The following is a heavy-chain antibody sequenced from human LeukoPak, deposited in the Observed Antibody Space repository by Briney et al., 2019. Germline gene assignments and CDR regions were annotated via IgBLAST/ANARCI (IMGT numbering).Heavy chain of an antibody. D-gene: IGHD4-23*01. J-gene: IGHJ3*02. CDR2: ISSSGSTI. CDR3: ARVSQTYGGTFAFDI. V-gene: IGHV3-48*03. Sequence: QPGGSLRLSCAASGFTFSSYEMNWVRPAPGKGLEWVSYISSSGSTIYYADSVKGRFTISRDNAKNSLYLQMNSLRAEDTAVYYCARVSQTYGGTFAFDIWGQGTMVTVSS. CDR1: GFTFSSYE.